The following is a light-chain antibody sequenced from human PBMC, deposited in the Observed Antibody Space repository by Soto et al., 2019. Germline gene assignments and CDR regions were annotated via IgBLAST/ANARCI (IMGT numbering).Light chain of an antibody. Sequence: DSVMTQSPLSLPVTPGEPSSTSCRSSPSLLHRNGKHSWDWYLQKPGQSPQLLIYLGSNRASGVPDRFSGSGSGTDFTLKISRVEAEDVGVYYCMQALQTPWTFGQGTKVDIK. J-gene: IGKJ1*01. V-gene: IGKV2-28*01. CDR3: MQALQTPWT. CDR1: PSLLHRNGKHS. CDR2: LGS.